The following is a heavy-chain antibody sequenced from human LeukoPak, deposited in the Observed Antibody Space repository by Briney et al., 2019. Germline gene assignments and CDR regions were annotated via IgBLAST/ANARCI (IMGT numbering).Heavy chain of an antibody. J-gene: IGHJ4*02. CDR1: GGSISSYY. V-gene: IGHV4-59*08. CDR2: IYYSGTT. D-gene: IGHD3-3*01. CDR3: ARQPSGYYGDSGYYPYYFDY. Sequence: SETLSLTCTVSGGSISSYYWSWIRQPPGKGLEWIGYIYYSGTTNYNPSLKSRVTISLDTSKNQFSLSLNSVTAADTAVYYCARQPSGYYGDSGYYPYYFDYWGQGILVTVSS.